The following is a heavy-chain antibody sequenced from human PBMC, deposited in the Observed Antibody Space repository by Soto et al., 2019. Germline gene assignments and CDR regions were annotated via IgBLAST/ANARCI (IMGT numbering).Heavy chain of an antibody. Sequence: EVQLLESGGGLVQPGGSLRLSCAVSGFSFRSSPMSWVRRAPGKGLEWVSGINGGDDSKHYAESVRGRFTITRDNSDNTLLLQMNSLRVEDTAIYYCAKGSHWGIISPTHDYWGQGTLVTVSS. CDR1: GFSFRSSP. J-gene: IGHJ4*02. CDR3: AKGSHWGIISPTHDY. CDR2: INGGDDSK. D-gene: IGHD3-16*01. V-gene: IGHV3-23*01.